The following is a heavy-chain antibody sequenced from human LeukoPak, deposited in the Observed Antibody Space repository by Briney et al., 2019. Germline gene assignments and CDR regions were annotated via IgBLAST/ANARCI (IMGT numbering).Heavy chain of an antibody. CDR3: ARPLFFDGMDV. CDR1: GGTFSSYA. D-gene: IGHD2-21*01. J-gene: IGHJ6*02. V-gene: IGHV1-69*04. CDR2: IIPILGIA. Sequence: SVKVSCKASGGTFSSYAISWVRRAPGQGLEWMGRIIPILGIANYAQKFQGRVTITADKFTSTAYMELSSLRSEDTAVYYCARPLFFDGMDVWGQGTTVTVSS.